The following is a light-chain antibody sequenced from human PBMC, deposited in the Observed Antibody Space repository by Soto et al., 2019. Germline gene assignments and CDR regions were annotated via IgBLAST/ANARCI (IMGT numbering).Light chain of an antibody. Sequence: QSVLTQPPSASGTPGQRVTISCSGSSSNIGSDYVYWYQQLPGAAPKLLIYKNNQRPSGVPDRFSGSKSDTSASLAISGLRSEDEADYYCAAWYDSLEFGGGTPLTVL. J-gene: IGLJ2*01. CDR3: AAWYDSLE. CDR2: KNN. CDR1: SSNIGSDY. V-gene: IGLV1-47*01.